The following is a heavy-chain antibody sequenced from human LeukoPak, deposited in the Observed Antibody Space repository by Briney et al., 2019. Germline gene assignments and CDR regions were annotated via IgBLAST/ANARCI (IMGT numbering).Heavy chain of an antibody. Sequence: SETLSLTCAVYGGSFSDYYWSWIRQPPGKGLEWIGEINHSGSTNYNPPLKGRVTMSVDTSKNQFSLKLSSVTAAGTAVYYCARAGYCGSTSCFDPDREYFDYWGQGTLVTVSS. CDR3: ARAGYCGSTSCFDPDREYFDY. J-gene: IGHJ4*02. D-gene: IGHD2-2*01. CDR1: GGSFSDYY. CDR2: INHSGST. V-gene: IGHV4-34*01.